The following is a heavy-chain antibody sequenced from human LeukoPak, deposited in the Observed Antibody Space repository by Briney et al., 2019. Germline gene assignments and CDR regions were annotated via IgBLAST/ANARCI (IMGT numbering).Heavy chain of an antibody. CDR3: ARAGDLKYDSSGYYYGYYFDY. J-gene: IGHJ4*02. Sequence: PSETLSLTCAVYGGSFSGYYWSWIRQPPGKGLEWIGEINHSGSTNYNPSLKSRVTISVDTSKNQFSLKLSSVTAADTAVYYCARAGDLKYDSSGYYYGYYFDYWAREPWSPSPQ. D-gene: IGHD3-22*01. CDR1: GGSFSGYY. CDR2: INHSGST. V-gene: IGHV4-34*01.